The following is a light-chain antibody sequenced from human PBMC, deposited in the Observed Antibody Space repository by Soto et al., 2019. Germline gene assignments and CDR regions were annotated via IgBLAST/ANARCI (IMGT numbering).Light chain of an antibody. CDR1: QDISNS. Sequence: DIHMTQSPSSLSASVGDRFTISCQASQDISNSLNWYQQKPVKPPKLLIYKASSLESGVPSRFGGSGSGTEFTLTISSLPPDDFETYYCLQYNSYPWTFGQGTKVDIK. CDR2: KAS. J-gene: IGKJ1*01. V-gene: IGKV1-5*03. CDR3: LQYNSYPWT.